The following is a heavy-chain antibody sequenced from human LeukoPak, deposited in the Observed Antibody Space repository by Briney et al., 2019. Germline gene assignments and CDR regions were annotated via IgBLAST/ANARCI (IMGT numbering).Heavy chain of an antibody. V-gene: IGHV4-39*01. Sequence: SETLSLTCTVFGGSISSSSYYWGWIRQPPGKGLEWIGSIYYSGSTYYNPSLKSRVTISVDTSKNQFSLKLSSVTAADTAEYYCAINTDWGQGTTVTVSS. D-gene: IGHD2-2*02. CDR3: AINTD. J-gene: IGHJ6*02. CDR2: IYYSGST. CDR1: GGSISSSSYY.